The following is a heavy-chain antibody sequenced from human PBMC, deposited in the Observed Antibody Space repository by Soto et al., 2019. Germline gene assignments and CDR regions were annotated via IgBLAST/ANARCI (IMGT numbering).Heavy chain of an antibody. CDR2: THAYNGNT. CDR1: GYTFISYG. CDR3: ARVGMKNYDFWSGYLDH. J-gene: IGHJ4*02. V-gene: IGHV1-18*04. D-gene: IGHD3-3*01. Sequence: QVQLVQSGGEVKKPGASVKVSCKASGYTFISYGITWVRQAPGQGLEWMGWTHAYNGNTNYAQNLQGRVTMTTDTSTSTASRELRSLRSDDTAVYFCARVGMKNYDFWSGYLDHWGQGTLITVSS.